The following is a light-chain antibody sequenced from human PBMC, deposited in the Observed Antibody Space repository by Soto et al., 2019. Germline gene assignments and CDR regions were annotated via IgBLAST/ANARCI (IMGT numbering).Light chain of an antibody. CDR3: QQRNNWPPVT. J-gene: IGKJ5*01. CDR2: DAS. CDR1: QGVSSY. Sequence: EIVLTQSPSTLSLSPGERATLSCRASQGVSSYLAWYQQKPGQAPRLLIYDASNRATGIPARFSGSSSGTDFNPTISSLQPEDVAVYYCQQRNNWPPVTFGQGTRLEIK. V-gene: IGKV3-11*01.